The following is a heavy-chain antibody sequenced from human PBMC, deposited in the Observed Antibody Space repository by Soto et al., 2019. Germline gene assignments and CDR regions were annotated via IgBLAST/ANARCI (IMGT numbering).Heavy chain of an antibody. CDR1: GFAFNSYG. CDR3: ARARTPYAVLSGFDP. J-gene: IGHJ5*02. Sequence: PGGSLRLSCAASGFAFNSYGIHWVRQAPGKGLEWVALISYDGSSTNYADSVEGRFTISRDNAKNTLYLQMNSLRAEDTAVYYCARARTPYAVLSGFDPWGQGTLVTVSS. V-gene: IGHV3-30*12. D-gene: IGHD2-8*01. CDR2: ISYDGSST.